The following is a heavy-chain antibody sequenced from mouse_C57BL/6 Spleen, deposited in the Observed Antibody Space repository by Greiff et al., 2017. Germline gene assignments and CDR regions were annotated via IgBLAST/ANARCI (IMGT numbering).Heavy chain of an antibody. D-gene: IGHD4-1*02. CDR1: GYTFTSYW. Sequence: QVQLQQPGTELVKPGASVKLSCKASGYTFTSYWMHWVKQRPGPGLEWIGNIIPSNGGTNYNEKFKSKATLTVDTSSSTAYMQLSSLTSEDSAVFYCAAQLGRGTWFAYWGQGTLVTVSA. CDR2: IIPSNGGT. J-gene: IGHJ3*01. V-gene: IGHV1-53*01. CDR3: AAQLGRGTWFAY.